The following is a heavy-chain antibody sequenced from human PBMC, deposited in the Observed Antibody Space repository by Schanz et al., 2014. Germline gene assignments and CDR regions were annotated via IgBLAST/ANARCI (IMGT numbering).Heavy chain of an antibody. Sequence: DVQLLESGGGLVQPGGSLRLSCAASGFTFSSYAMSWVRQAPGKGLEWVSCTNGDGTNAKYADSVKGRFTISRDNAKKTLSLQMISLRAEDTAVYYCAKDLLYGAPMPLNHLDYWGQGTLVTVSS. CDR1: GFTFSSYA. CDR2: TNGDGTNA. V-gene: IGHV3-23*01. J-gene: IGHJ4*02. CDR3: AKDLLYGAPMPLNHLDY. D-gene: IGHD2-2*01.